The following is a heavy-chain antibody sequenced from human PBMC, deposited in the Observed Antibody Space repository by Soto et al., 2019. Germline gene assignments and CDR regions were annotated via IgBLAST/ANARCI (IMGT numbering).Heavy chain of an antibody. CDR2: IYYSGST. J-gene: IGHJ4*02. CDR3: ARPITMVRVVMFPFDD. V-gene: IGHV4-39*01. Sequence: SETLSLTCTVSGGSISSSSYYWGWIRQPPGKGLERIGSIYYSGSTYYNPSLKSRVTISVDTSKNQFSLKLSSVTAADTAVYYCARPITMVRVVMFPFDDWGQGTLVPVSS. D-gene: IGHD3-10*01. CDR1: GGSISSSSYY.